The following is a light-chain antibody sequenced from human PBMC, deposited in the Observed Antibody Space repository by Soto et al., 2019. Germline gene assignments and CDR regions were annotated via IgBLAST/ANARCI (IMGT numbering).Light chain of an antibody. V-gene: IGLV1-40*01. J-gene: IGLJ2*01. Sequence: QSVLTQPPSVSGAPGQRVTISCTGSSSNIGAGYVVHWYQQLPGTAPKLLIYGNSNRPSGVPDRFSGSKSGTSASLAITGLQAEDEADYYSQSYDSSLSVVVFGGGTKLTVL. CDR1: SSNIGAGYV. CDR3: QSYDSSLSVVV. CDR2: GNS.